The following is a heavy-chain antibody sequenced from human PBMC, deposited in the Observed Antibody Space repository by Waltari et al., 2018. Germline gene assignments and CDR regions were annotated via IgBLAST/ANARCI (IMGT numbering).Heavy chain of an antibody. Sequence: QVQLVQSGAEVKKPGASVKVSCKASGYIFTTYTVTWVRPAPGQGLEWLGWISPNNGKRNYAQKLQGRLTLTTDAASSTAFMELRSLKSDDTAVYYCARRTSATGFDPWGQGTLVIVSS. CDR1: GYIFTTYT. D-gene: IGHD2-15*01. J-gene: IGHJ5*02. CDR3: ARRTSATGFDP. V-gene: IGHV1-18*04. CDR2: ISPNNGKR.